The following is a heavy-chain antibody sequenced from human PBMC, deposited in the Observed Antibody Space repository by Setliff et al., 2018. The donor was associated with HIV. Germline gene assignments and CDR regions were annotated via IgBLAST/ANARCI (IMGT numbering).Heavy chain of an antibody. CDR2: IYWDDDT. D-gene: IGHD2-2*01. J-gene: IGHJ6*03. Sequence: SGPTLVNPTETLTLTCTVSGFSLSNARMGVSWIRQSPGEAPEWLAMIYWDDDTRYRPSLKSRLSITKDTSKNQVVLTMTNMDPVDTATYYCAHSYCSSTSCYPHYYYYMDVWGKGTTVTVSS. CDR3: AHSYCSSTSCYPHYYYYMDV. V-gene: IGHV2-5*02. CDR1: GFSLSNARMG.